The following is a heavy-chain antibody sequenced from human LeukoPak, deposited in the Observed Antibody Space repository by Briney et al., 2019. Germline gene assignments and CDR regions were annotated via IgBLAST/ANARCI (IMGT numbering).Heavy chain of an antibody. J-gene: IGHJ4*02. CDR3: AKLRGSGFLYYSDY. V-gene: IGHV1-69*01. CDR1: GGTFSSYA. D-gene: IGHD3-22*01. Sequence: SVKVSCKASGGTFSSYAISWVRQAPGQGLEWMGGIIPIFGTANYAQKFQGRVTITADESTSTAYMELSSLRSEDTAVYYCAKLRGSGFLYYSDYWGQGTLVTVSS. CDR2: IIPIFGTA.